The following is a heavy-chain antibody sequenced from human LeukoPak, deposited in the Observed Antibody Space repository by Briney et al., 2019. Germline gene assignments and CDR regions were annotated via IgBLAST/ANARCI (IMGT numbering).Heavy chain of an antibody. J-gene: IGHJ1*01. V-gene: IGHV3-23*01. D-gene: IGHD2-21*02. CDR3: AKDTSRAGGNSGGYFQD. CDR1: GFTFSNYA. Sequence: GGSLRLSCAASGFTFSNYALSWVRQPPGKGLECVSVISGGGDSKYYADSVKGRFTISRDTYKNTLYLQITSLTAEDPAIYYCAKDTSRAGGNSGGYFQDWGQGTLLSVSS. CDR2: ISGGGDSK.